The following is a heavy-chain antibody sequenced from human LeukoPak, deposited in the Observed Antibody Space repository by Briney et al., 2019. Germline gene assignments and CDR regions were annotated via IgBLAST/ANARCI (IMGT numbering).Heavy chain of an antibody. CDR1: GGSFSGYY. V-gene: IGHV4-34*01. J-gene: IGHJ4*02. Sequence: SETLSLTCAVYGGSFSGYYWSWIRQPPGKGLEWIGEINHSGSTNYNPSLKSRVTISVDTSKNQFSLKLSSVTAADTAVYYCARRVGFTIFGVVTQFDYWGQGTLVTVSS. CDR2: INHSGST. CDR3: ARRVGFTIFGVVTQFDY. D-gene: IGHD3-3*01.